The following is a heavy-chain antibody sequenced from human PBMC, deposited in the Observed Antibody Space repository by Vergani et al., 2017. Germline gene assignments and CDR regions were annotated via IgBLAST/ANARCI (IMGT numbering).Heavy chain of an antibody. J-gene: IGHJ6*03. CDR2: ISSSGSTI. D-gene: IGHD6-6*01. CDR1: GFTFSDYY. CDR3: ARGGYSSSPYYYYYYMDV. V-gene: IGHV3-11*01. Sequence: VQLLESGGGLVQPGGSLRLSCAASGFTFSDYYMSWIRQAPGTGLEWVSYISSSGSTIYYADSVKGRFTISRDNAKNSLYLQMNSLRAEDTAVYYCARGGYSSSPYYYYYYMDVWGKGTTVTVSS.